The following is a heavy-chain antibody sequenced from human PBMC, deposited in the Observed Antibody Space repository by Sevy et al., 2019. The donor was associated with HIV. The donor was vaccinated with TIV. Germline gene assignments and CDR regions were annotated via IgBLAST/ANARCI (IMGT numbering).Heavy chain of an antibody. CDR3: AKGLLSDPDDAFDV. D-gene: IGHD3-10*01. Sequence: GGSLRLSCAVSGFTFDDYAMHWDRQAPGKGLEWVSGISWNSGSIGYADSVKGRFTISRDNAKNSLFLQMNSLRVEDMALYYCAKGLLSDPDDAFDVWGQGTLVTVSS. V-gene: IGHV3-9*03. J-gene: IGHJ3*01. CDR1: GFTFDDYA. CDR2: ISWNSGSI.